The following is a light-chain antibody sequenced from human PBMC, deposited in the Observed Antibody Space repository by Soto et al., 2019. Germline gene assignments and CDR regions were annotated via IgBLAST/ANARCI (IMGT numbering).Light chain of an antibody. Sequence: DIVMTQSPDSLAVSLGERATINCKSSQIVLYSSNNKNYLAWYQQKPGQPPKLLIYWASTRESGVPDRFSGSGSGTDFTLTISGLQAEDVAVYYCQQYYSTPPTFGQGTKVEIK. CDR2: WAS. CDR1: QIVLYSSNNKNY. CDR3: QQYYSTPPT. J-gene: IGKJ1*01. V-gene: IGKV4-1*01.